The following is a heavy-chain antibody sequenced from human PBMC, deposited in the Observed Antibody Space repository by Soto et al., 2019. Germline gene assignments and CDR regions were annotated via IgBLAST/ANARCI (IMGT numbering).Heavy chain of an antibody. CDR3: AHGGYGDYVYAFDI. CDR1: GGSFSGYY. Sequence: SETLSLTCAVYGGSFSGYYWSWIRQPPGKGLEWIGEINHSGSTNYNPSLKSRVTISVDTSKNQFSLKLSSVTAADTAVYYCAHGGYGDYVYAFDIRGQGTMVTVSS. D-gene: IGHD4-17*01. V-gene: IGHV4-34*01. CDR2: INHSGST. J-gene: IGHJ3*02.